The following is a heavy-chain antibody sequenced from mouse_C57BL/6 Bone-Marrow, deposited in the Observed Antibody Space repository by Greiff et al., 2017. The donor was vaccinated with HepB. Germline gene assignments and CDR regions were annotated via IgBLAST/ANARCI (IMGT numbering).Heavy chain of an antibody. Sequence: VQLQQSGPGLVQPSQSLSITCTVSGFSLTSYGVHWVRQSPGKGLEWLGVIWSGGSTDYNAAFISRLSISKDNSKSQVFFKMNSLQADDTAIYYCARRGGSSRAWFAYWGQGTLVTVSA. CDR3: ARRGGSSRAWFAY. J-gene: IGHJ3*01. D-gene: IGHD1-1*01. CDR2: IWSGGST. V-gene: IGHV2-2*01. CDR1: GFSLTSYG.